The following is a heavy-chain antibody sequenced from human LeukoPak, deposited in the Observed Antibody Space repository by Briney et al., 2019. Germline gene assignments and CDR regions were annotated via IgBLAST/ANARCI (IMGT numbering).Heavy chain of an antibody. CDR2: ISGSGGST. J-gene: IGHJ6*02. V-gene: IGHV3-23*01. Sequence: GGSLRLSCAASGFTFSSYAMSWVRQAPGKGLEWVSAISGSGGSTYYADSVKGRFTISRDNSKNTLYLQMNSLRAEDTAVYYCARFFRRIVGATYYYYGMDVWGQGTTVTVSS. CDR1: GFTFSSYA. D-gene: IGHD1-26*01. CDR3: ARFFRRIVGATYYYYGMDV.